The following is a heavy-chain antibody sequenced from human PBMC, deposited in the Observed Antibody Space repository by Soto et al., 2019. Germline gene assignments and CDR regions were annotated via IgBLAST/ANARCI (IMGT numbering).Heavy chain of an antibody. V-gene: IGHV4-61*01. D-gene: IGHD5-12*01. CDR1: GGSVSSGSYY. J-gene: IGHJ4*02. Sequence: SETLSLTCTVSGGSVSSGSYYWSWIRQPPGKGLEWIGHVYYTANTKYSPSLKRRVTISVDTSKNQFSLKLNSVTAADTAVYYCARDRGYSGYDFYYWGQGTLVTVSS. CDR2: VYYTANT. CDR3: ARDRGYSGYDFYY.